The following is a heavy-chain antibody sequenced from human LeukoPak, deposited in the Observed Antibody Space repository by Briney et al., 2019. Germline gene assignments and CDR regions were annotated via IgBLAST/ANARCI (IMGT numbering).Heavy chain of an antibody. CDR2: ISGSGGRT. J-gene: IGHJ4*02. V-gene: IGHV3-23*01. D-gene: IGHD3-22*01. CDR3: AKEREYYDSSGYSGFDY. CDR1: GFTFSIYA. Sequence: GGSLRLSCAASGFTFSIYAMSWVRQAPGKGLEWVSAISGSGGRTYYADSVKGRFTISRDNSKNTLYLQMNSLRAEDTAVYYSAKEREYYDSSGYSGFDYWGQGTLVTVSS.